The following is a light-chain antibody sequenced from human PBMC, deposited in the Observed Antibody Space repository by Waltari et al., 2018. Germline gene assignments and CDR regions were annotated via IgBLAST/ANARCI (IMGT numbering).Light chain of an antibody. CDR2: NVN. Sequence: QSALTQPRSVSGSPGQSVTISCTGTSSDVGGYDYVSWYQQPPGKAPKFMIYNVNKRPSGVPDRFSGSKSGNTASLTISGLQAEDEADYYCCSYTGTHWVFGGGTKLTVL. J-gene: IGLJ3*02. V-gene: IGLV2-11*01. CDR1: SSDVGGYDY. CDR3: CSYTGTHWV.